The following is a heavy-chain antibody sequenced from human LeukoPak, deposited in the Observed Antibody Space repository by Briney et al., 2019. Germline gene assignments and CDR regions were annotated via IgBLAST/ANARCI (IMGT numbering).Heavy chain of an antibody. CDR2: IYYSGST. Sequence: ETLSLTCTVSGGSISSSSYYWGWIRRPPGKGLEWIGSIYYSGSTYYNPSLKSRVTISVDTSKNQFSLKLSSVTAADTAVYYCAGEQIVVVVAATPPPNDAFDIWGQGTMVTVSS. D-gene: IGHD2-15*01. V-gene: IGHV4-39*01. J-gene: IGHJ3*02. CDR3: AGEQIVVVVAATPPPNDAFDI. CDR1: GGSISSSSYY.